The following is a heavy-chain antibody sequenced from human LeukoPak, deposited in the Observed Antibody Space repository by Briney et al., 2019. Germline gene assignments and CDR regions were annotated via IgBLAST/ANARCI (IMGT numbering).Heavy chain of an antibody. D-gene: IGHD3-10*01. CDR2: IYYSGST. CDR1: GGSISSYY. V-gene: IGHV4-59*05. Sequence: SETLSLTCTVSGGSISSYYWSWIRQPPGKGLEWIGSIYYSGSTYYNPSLKSRVTISVDTSKNQFSLKLSSVTAADTAVYYCARTDGSGSYYNQNFDYWGQGTLVTVSS. CDR3: ARTDGSGSYYNQNFDY. J-gene: IGHJ4*02.